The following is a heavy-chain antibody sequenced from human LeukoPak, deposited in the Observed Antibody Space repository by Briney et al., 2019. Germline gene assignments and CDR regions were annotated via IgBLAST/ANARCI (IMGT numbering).Heavy chain of an antibody. CDR3: ARGAYNYGVRLPPDY. Sequence: SETLSLTCIVSSGSITSSSYHWGWIRQPPGKGLEWIGTIYYSGGTYYNPSLKSRVTMSVDTSKNQFSLKLTSVTAADTAVYYCARGAYNYGVRLPPDYWGQGVLVTVSS. CDR1: SGSITSSSYH. V-gene: IGHV4-39*07. D-gene: IGHD4-17*01. J-gene: IGHJ4*02. CDR2: IYYSGGT.